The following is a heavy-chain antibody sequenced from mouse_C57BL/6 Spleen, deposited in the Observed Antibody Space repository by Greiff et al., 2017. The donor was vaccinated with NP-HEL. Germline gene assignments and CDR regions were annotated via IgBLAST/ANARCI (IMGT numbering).Heavy chain of an antibody. J-gene: IGHJ2*01. CDR1: GFTFSDYY. V-gene: IGHV5-12*01. D-gene: IGHD4-1*01. CDR3: ARELGRGYFDY. CDR2: ISNGGGST. Sequence: EVMLVESGGGLVQPGGSLKLSCAASGFTFSDYYMYWVRQTPEKRLEWVAYISNGGGSTYYPDTVKGRFTISRDNAKNTLYLQMSRLKSEDTAMYYCARELGRGYFDYWGQGTTLTVSS.